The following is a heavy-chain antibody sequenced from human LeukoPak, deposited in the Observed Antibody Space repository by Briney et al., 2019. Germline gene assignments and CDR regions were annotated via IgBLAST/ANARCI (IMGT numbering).Heavy chain of an antibody. D-gene: IGHD2-2*01. CDR3: AKFERVPYSSPPDY. CDR2: IYSGGDT. CDR1: GFFVSNNY. V-gene: IGHV3-53*01. Sequence: GGSLRLSCAASGFFVSNNYMSWVRQAPGKGLEWVSVIYSGGDTYYADSVKGRFTISRDNSKNTLYLQMNSLRAEDTAVYYCAKFERVPYSSPPDYWGQGTLVTVSS. J-gene: IGHJ4*02.